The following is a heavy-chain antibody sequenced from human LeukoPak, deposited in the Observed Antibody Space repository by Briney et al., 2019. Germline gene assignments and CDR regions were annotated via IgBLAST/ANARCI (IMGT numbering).Heavy chain of an antibody. Sequence: ASVKVSCKASGYTFTSYGISWVRQAPGQGLEWMGWISGYNGNTNYAQKLQGRVTMTTDTSTSTAYMELRSLRSDDTAVYYCARQPLHYYDSSGYYSHFDYWGQGTLVTVSS. CDR3: ARQPLHYYDSSGYYSHFDY. CDR2: ISGYNGNT. D-gene: IGHD3-22*01. J-gene: IGHJ4*02. V-gene: IGHV1-18*01. CDR1: GYTFTSYG.